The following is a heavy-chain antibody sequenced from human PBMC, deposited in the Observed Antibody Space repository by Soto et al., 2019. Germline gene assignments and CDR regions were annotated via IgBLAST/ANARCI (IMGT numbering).Heavy chain of an antibody. CDR3: ARGRMAVAGASFDY. CDR2: IYRTGNT. J-gene: IGHJ4*02. D-gene: IGHD6-19*01. Sequence: QVQLQKSGPGLVKPSGTLSLTCAVSGGSISSDKWWSWVRQPPGKGLEWIGEIYRTGNTNYNPSLKSRVTISVDKSKNVFSLKLTSVTAADTAIYYCARGRMAVAGASFDYWGQGTLVTVSS. V-gene: IGHV4-4*02. CDR1: GGSISSDKW.